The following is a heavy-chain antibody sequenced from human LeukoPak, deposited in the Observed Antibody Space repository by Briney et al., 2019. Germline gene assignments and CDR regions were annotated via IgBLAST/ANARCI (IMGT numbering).Heavy chain of an antibody. V-gene: IGHV4-4*07. D-gene: IGHD4-23*01. J-gene: IGHJ3*02. CDR3: ARDPVVVTPHAFDI. CDR1: GGSISSYY. Sequence: SETLSLTCTVSGGSISSYYWSWIRQPAGKGLEWIGRTYTSGSTNYNPSLKSRVTMSVDTSKNQFSLKLSSVTAADTAVYYCARDPVVVTPHAFDIWGQGTMVTVSS. CDR2: TYTSGST.